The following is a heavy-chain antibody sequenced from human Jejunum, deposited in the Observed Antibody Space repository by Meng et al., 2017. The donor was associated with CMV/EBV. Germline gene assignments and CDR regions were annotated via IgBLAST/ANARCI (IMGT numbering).Heavy chain of an antibody. J-gene: IGHJ5*02. CDR3: ARGLNWLDP. V-gene: IGHV3-23*01. CDR1: GFTFSSFA. D-gene: IGHD3-10*01. CDR2: SSSGST. Sequence: SLRVYCEASGFTFSSFAMSWVRQAPGKGLEWVSGSSSGSTYYAGSVKGRFSISRDNSKSTLFLQMNSLRDEDTAVYYCARGLNWLDPWGQGTLVTVSS.